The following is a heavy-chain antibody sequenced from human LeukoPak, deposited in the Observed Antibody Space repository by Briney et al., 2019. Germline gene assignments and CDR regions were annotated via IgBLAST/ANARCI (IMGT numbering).Heavy chain of an antibody. CDR2: ISSSSGTI. CDR3: ARAEVVAGYYYYYYMDV. CDR1: GFTFSKYS. J-gene: IGHJ6*03. D-gene: IGHD2-15*01. V-gene: IGHV3-48*01. Sequence: GGSLRLSCAASGFTFSKYSLNWVRQAPGKGLEWISYISSSSGTIYSADSVKGRFTISRDNAKNSLFLQMNSLRVEDTAVYYRARAEVVAGYYYYYYMDVWGKGTTVTVSS.